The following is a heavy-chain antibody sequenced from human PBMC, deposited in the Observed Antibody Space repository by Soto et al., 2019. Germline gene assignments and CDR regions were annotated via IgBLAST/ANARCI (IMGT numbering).Heavy chain of an antibody. D-gene: IGHD3-22*01. CDR1: VFTFSSYT. CDR2: ISGSGGST. CDR3: AKCYASIGDIGSFEY. Sequence: VESLTLSCASSVFTFSSYTMSCVRHAPGEGLEWVSAISGSGGSTYYADSVKGRFTISRDNSKNTLYLQMNSLRAEDTAVYYCAKCYASIGDIGSFEYWGQGPLVTVSS. V-gene: IGHV3-23*01. J-gene: IGHJ4*02.